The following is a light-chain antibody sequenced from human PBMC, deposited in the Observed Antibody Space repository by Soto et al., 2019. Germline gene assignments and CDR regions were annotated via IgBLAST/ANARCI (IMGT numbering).Light chain of an antibody. Sequence: IAVTQSRATKACCSGGRAPLSYRTSQSVSSNLAWYQQKPGQAPRLLIYGASTRATGIPARFSGSGSGTEFTLTISSLQSEDFAVYYCQQYNNWPPITFGQGTRLEI. CDR1: QSVSSN. CDR3: QQYNNWPPIT. CDR2: GAS. J-gene: IGKJ5*01. V-gene: IGKV3D-15*01.